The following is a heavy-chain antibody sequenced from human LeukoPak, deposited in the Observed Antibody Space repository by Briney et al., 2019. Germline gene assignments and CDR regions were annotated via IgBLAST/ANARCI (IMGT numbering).Heavy chain of an antibody. D-gene: IGHD3-10*01. Sequence: SETLSLTCTVSGGSISSNSYYWGWIRQPPGKGLAWIGTIFHSGSTDYNPSLKSRVTISLDTSKNQFSLKVTSVTAADTAVYYCARGYASGSYYHYWGQGTLVTVSS. CDR1: GGSISSNSYY. V-gene: IGHV4-39*01. J-gene: IGHJ4*02. CDR3: ARGYASGSYYHY. CDR2: IFHSGST.